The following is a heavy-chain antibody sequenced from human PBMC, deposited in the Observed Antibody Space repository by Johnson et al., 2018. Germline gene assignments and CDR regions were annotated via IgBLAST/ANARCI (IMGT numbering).Heavy chain of an antibody. Sequence: VQLQESGGGLVQPGGSLRLSCAGSGFTFSSYAMSWVRQAPGKGLEWVSSISGSGARTYYADSVKGRFTISRDNSKNTLYLQMNSLGAEDTAVYYWARGGGGMDVWGQGTTVTVSS. J-gene: IGHJ6*02. D-gene: IGHD4-23*01. CDR2: ISGSGART. CDR1: GFTFSSYA. V-gene: IGHV3-23*01. CDR3: ARGGGGMDV.